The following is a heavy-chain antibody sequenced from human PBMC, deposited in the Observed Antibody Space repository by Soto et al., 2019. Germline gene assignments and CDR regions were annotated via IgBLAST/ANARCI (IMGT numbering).Heavy chain of an antibody. CDR1: GFTFSSYG. Sequence: GGSLRLSCAASGFTFSSYGMHWVRQAPGKGLEWVAVISYDGSNKYYADSVKGRFTISRDNSKNTLYLQMNSLRAEDTAVYYCAKGNYCSGGSCYELTLDYWGQGTLVTAPQ. CDR2: ISYDGSNK. V-gene: IGHV3-30*18. J-gene: IGHJ4*02. CDR3: AKGNYCSGGSCYELTLDY. D-gene: IGHD2-15*01.